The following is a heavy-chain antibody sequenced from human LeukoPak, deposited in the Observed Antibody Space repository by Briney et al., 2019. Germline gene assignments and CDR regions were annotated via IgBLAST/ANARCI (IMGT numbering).Heavy chain of an antibody. D-gene: IGHD5-18*01. CDR1: GGSFSGYY. V-gene: IGHV4-34*01. CDR3: ARGGLWIRLWPI. J-gene: IGHJ3*02. Sequence: SETLSLTCAVYGGSFSGYYWSWIRQLPGKGLEWIGEINHSGSTNHNPSLKSRVTISVDKSKNQFSLKLSSVTAADTAVYYCARGGLWIRLWPIWGQGKMVTVSS. CDR2: INHSGST.